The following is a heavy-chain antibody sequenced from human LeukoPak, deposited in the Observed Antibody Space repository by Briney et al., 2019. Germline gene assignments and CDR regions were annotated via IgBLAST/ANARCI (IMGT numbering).Heavy chain of an antibody. V-gene: IGHV3-20*04. Sequence: GGSLRLSCAASGFTFDDYGMSCVRQAPGKGLEWVSGINWNGGSTGYADSVKGRFTISRDNAKNSLYLQMNSLRAEDTALYYCAIQYYDFWSGSIYWGEGTLVTVSS. J-gene: IGHJ4*02. D-gene: IGHD3-3*01. CDR1: GFTFDDYG. CDR2: INWNGGST. CDR3: AIQYYDFWSGSIY.